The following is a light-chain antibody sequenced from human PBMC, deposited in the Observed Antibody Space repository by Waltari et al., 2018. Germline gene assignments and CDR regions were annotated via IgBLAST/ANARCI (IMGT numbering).Light chain of an antibody. V-gene: IGLV10-54*04. J-gene: IGLJ1*01. Sequence: QAGLTQPPSVSRALRQTATLTCTGDYNNVGQRGATWLQQHQGHPPKLLLYRDYSRPSGITGGFPSSGSGNTASLTITGLQPEDEADYYCSSWDVRLDVYVFGPGTKLSVL. CDR3: SSWDVRLDVYV. CDR1: YNNVGQRG. CDR2: RDY.